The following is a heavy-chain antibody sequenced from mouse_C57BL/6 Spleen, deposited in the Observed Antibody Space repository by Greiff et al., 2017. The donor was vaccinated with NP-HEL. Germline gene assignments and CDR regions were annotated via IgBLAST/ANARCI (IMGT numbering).Heavy chain of an antibody. CDR1: GYAFSSSW. D-gene: IGHD1-1*01. J-gene: IGHJ4*01. Sequence: QVQLQQSGPELVKPGASVQISCKASGYAFSSSWMNWVKQRPGTGLEWIGRIYPGDGDTNYNGKFKGKATLTADKSSSTAYMQLSSLTSEYSAVYFCARSTVPGWGQGTSVTVS. CDR2: IYPGDGDT. V-gene: IGHV1-82*01. CDR3: ARSTVPG.